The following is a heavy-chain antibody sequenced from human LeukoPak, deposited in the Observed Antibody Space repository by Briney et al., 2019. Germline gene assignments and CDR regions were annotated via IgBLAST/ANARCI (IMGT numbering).Heavy chain of an antibody. CDR1: GFTFSSYE. Sequence: GGSLRLSCAASGFTFSSYEMNWVRQAPGKGLEWVSYISSSGSTIYYADSVKGRFTISRDNAKNSLYLQMNSLRAEDTAVCYCARATYYYDSSGYYNYYYYMDVWGKGTTVTVSS. CDR3: ARATYYYDSSGYYNYYYYMDV. CDR2: ISSSGSTI. J-gene: IGHJ6*03. D-gene: IGHD3-22*01. V-gene: IGHV3-48*03.